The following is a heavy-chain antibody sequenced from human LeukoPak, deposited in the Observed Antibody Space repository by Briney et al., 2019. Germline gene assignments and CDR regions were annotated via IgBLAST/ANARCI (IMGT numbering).Heavy chain of an antibody. V-gene: IGHV3-21*01. J-gene: IGHJ4*02. CDR2: ISSSSSYI. D-gene: IGHD5-24*01. Sequence: GGSLRLSCAASGFTFSGSALHWVRQAPGKGLEWVSSISSSSSYINYADSVKGRFTISRDNAKSSLYLQMNSLRAEDTAVYYCARSVDAYNVDFWGQGTLVTVSS. CDR1: GFTFSGSA. CDR3: ARSVDAYNVDF.